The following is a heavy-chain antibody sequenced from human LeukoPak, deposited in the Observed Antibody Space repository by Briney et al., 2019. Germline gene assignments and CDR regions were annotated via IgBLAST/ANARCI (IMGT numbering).Heavy chain of an antibody. Sequence: GRSLRLSCAASGFTFDDYAMHWVRQAPGKGLEWVSGISWNSGSIGYADSVKGRFTISRDNAKNSLYLQMNSLRAEDTALYYCAKDITASNWYFDLWGRGTLVTVSS. D-gene: IGHD3-16*01. CDR3: AKDITASNWYFDL. J-gene: IGHJ2*01. V-gene: IGHV3-9*01. CDR2: ISWNSGSI. CDR1: GFTFDDYA.